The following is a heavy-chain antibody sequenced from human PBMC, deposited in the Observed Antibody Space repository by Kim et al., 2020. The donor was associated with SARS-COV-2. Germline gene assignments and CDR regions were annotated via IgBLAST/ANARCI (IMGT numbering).Heavy chain of an antibody. J-gene: IGHJ4*02. Sequence: GGSLRLSCAASGFTFSSYAMSWVRQAPGKGLEWVSAISGSGGSTYYADSVKGRFTISRDNSKNTLYLQMNSLRAEDTAVYYCAKAPGSGSYYSPGYWGQGTLVTVSS. V-gene: IGHV3-23*01. CDR1: GFTFSSYA. CDR2: ISGSGGST. CDR3: AKAPGSGSYYSPGY. D-gene: IGHD3-10*01.